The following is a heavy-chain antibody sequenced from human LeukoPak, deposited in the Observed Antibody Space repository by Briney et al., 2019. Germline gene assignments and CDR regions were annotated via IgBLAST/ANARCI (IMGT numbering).Heavy chain of an antibody. J-gene: IGHJ5*02. D-gene: IGHD5-18*01. CDR3: ARYRGYNYGFDP. Sequence: ASVEVSCKTSGYTFTDYYTQWFRQAPGQGLEWMGWVNPDSGDTNYAKKFQGRVTMTRDTSFNTAYMDLGRLRSDDTAVYFCARYRGYNYGFDPWGQGTLVTVSS. V-gene: IGHV1-2*02. CDR2: VNPDSGDT. CDR1: GYTFTDYY.